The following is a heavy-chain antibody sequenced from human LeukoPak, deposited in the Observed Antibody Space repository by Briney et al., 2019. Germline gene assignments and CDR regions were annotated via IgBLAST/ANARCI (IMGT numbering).Heavy chain of an antibody. CDR2: ISSSSSTI. CDR1: GFTFSSYS. Sequence: PGGSLRLSCAASGFTFSSYSMNWVRQAPGKGLEWVSYISSSSSTIYYADSVKGRFTISRDNAKNSLYLQMNSLRAEDTAVYYCARDTSTITIFGVVIPDAFDIWGQGTMVTVSS. D-gene: IGHD3-3*01. CDR3: ARDTSTITIFGVVIPDAFDI. J-gene: IGHJ3*02. V-gene: IGHV3-48*01.